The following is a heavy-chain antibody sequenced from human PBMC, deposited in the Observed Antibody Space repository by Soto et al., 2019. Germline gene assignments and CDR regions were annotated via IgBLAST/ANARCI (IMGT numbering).Heavy chain of an antibody. CDR3: VKEFRGAFDY. Sequence: GGSLRLSCAVSGVTVNSNFMSWVRQAPGKGLEWVSVIFSGGNADYADSVKGRFIMSRDISKNTLYLQMNSLRAEDTAVYFCVKEFRGAFDYWGQGTPVTVSS. J-gene: IGHJ4*02. CDR2: IFSGGNA. CDR1: GVTVNSNF. D-gene: IGHD3-10*01. V-gene: IGHV3-53*01.